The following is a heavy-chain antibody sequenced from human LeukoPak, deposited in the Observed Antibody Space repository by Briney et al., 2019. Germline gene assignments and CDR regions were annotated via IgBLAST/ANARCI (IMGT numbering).Heavy chain of an antibody. CDR3: ARRTLAAAAGTRFDY. J-gene: IGHJ4*02. CDR1: GYSFTSYW. CDR2: IYPGDSDT. D-gene: IGHD6-13*01. Sequence: GESLKISGKGSGYSFTSYWIGWVRQMPGKGLEWMGIIYPGDSDTRYSPSFQGQVTISADKSISTAYLQWSSLKASDTAMYYCARRTLAAAAGTRFDYWGQGTLVTVSS. V-gene: IGHV5-51*01.